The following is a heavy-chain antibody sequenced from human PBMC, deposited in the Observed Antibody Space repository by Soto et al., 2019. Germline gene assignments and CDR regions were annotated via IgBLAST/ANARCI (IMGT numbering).Heavy chain of an antibody. J-gene: IGHJ5*02. CDR1: GVSINSPDYY. CDR3: VKETTSVWIDL. V-gene: IGHV4-30-4*01. Sequence: SETLSLTCTVSGVSINSPDYYWSWVRQPPGKGLEWIGYIFYTGNAYYNPSLRARANISIDTSKNQFSLRLSSVTAADTAVYYCVKETTSVWIDLWCQGILVTVSS. CDR2: IFYTGNA.